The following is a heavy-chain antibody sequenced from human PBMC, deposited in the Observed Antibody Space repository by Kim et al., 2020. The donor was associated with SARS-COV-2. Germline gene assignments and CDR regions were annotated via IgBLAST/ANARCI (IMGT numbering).Heavy chain of an antibody. CDR3: ARAQRLDDALDV. CDR2: IRDSGEGS. CDR1: GFTFSVYA. V-gene: IGHV3-23*01. Sequence: GGSLRLSCEASGFTFSVYAMTWVRQAPGKGLEWVSSIRDSGEGSYYADFVQGRFSTSRENSKNRLYLQMNSLRPDDTATYYCARAQRLDDALDVWGRGTMVTVSS. J-gene: IGHJ3*01. D-gene: IGHD1-1*01.